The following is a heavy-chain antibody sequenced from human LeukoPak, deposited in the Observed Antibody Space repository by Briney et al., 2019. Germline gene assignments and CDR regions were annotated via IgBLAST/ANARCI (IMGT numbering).Heavy chain of an antibody. D-gene: IGHD3-3*01. CDR2: ISSSGSTI. Sequence: GGSLRLSCAASGFTFSGYEMNWVRQAPGKGLEWVPYISSSGSTIYYADSVKGRFTISRDNAKNSLYLQMNSLRAEDTAVYYCARDREDFWSGYFRPDYWGQGTLVTVSS. CDR1: GFTFSGYE. J-gene: IGHJ4*02. V-gene: IGHV3-48*03. CDR3: ARDREDFWSGYFRPDY.